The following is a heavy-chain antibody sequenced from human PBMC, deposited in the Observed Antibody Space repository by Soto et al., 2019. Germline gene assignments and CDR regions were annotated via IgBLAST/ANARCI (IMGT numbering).Heavy chain of an antibody. CDR1: GGTFSSYA. Sequence: QVQLVQSGAEVKKPGSSVKVSCKASGGTFSSYAISWVRQAPGQGLEWMGGIIGLFGTTNYAQKFEGRITITAEEITSTAYMELSSLRSDDTAVYYCARGQYDYQGCVDYWGQGTLVTVSP. J-gene: IGHJ4*02. CDR2: IIGLFGTT. CDR3: ARGQYDYQGCVDY. V-gene: IGHV1-69*01. D-gene: IGHD3-10*01.